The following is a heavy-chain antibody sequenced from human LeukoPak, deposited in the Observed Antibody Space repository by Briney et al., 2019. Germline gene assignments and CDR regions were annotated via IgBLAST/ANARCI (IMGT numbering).Heavy chain of an antibody. CDR2: INHSGST. CDR1: GGSFSGYY. V-gene: IGHV4-34*01. CDR3: ARGRRGARFYYYYMDV. Sequence: PSETLSLTCAVYGGSFSGYYWSWIRQPPGKGLEWIGEINHSGSTNYNPSLKSRVTISVDTSKNQFYLKLSSVTAADTAVYYCARGRRGARFYYYYMDVWGKGTTVTVSS. J-gene: IGHJ6*03. D-gene: IGHD3-10*01.